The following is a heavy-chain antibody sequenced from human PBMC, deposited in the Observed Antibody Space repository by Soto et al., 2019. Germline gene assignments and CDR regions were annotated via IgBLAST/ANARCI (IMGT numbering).Heavy chain of an antibody. V-gene: IGHV3-23*01. D-gene: IGHD2-15*01. CDR2: ISGSGGTT. CDR1: GLTFSNYA. Sequence: EVQLLESGGGLVQPGGCLRLSCAASGLTFSNYAMSWVRQAPGKGLEWVSSISGSGGTTKYADSVKGRFTVSRDNSRNTLYLQMSSLRAEDTAVDYCAKSIETTFCSGGSGYDWGEYFQLWGQGTLVTVSS. J-gene: IGHJ1*01. CDR3: AKSIETTFCSGGSGYDWGEYFQL.